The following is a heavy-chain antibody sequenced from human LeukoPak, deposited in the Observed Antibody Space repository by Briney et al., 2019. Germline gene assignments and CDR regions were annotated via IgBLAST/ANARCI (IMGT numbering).Heavy chain of an antibody. D-gene: IGHD2-2*01. Sequence: ASVKVSCKASRGTFISYAISSVRQAPGQEGEGMGGILPIFGTANYAQKLQGRVTITTDESTSTAYMELSSLRSEDTAVYYCARSGFDCSSTSCPPDERTRGEYFMDVWGKGTTVTVSS. CDR2: ILPIFGTA. CDR1: RGTFISYA. CDR3: ARSGFDCSSTSCPPDERTRGEYFMDV. V-gene: IGHV1-69*05. J-gene: IGHJ6*03.